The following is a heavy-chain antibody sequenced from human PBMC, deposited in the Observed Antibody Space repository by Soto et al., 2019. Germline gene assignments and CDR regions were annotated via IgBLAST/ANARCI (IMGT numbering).Heavy chain of an antibody. CDR2: IIPIFGTA. CDR1: GGTFSSCA. D-gene: IGHD2-2*01. J-gene: IGHJ6*02. CDR3: ARDLMNSANSSCSQIGSFLYYYSGMDV. Sequence: SVKVSCKDSGGTFSSCAISWVRQAPGQGLEWMGGIIPIFGTANYAQKFQGRVTITADESTSTAYMELSSLRSEDTAVYYCARDLMNSANSSCSQIGSFLYYYSGMDVWG. V-gene: IGHV1-69*13.